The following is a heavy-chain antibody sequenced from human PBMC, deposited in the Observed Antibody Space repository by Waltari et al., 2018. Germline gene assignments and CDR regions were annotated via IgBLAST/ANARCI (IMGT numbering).Heavy chain of an antibody. CDR1: GGSFSSHF. CDR2: IYYSGST. CDR3: ARGHGGSYYVFDY. Sequence: QVQLQESGPGLVKPSETLSLTCTVSGGSFSSHFWSWFRQPPGKGLEWLGYIYYSGSTAYNPSLKSRVTISVDTSKNQFSLKLSSVTAADTAVYYCARGHGGSYYVFDYWGQGTLVTVSS. V-gene: IGHV4-59*11. J-gene: IGHJ4*02. D-gene: IGHD1-26*01.